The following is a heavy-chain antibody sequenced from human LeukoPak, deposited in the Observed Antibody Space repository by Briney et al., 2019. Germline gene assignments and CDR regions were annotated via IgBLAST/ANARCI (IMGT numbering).Heavy chain of an antibody. J-gene: IGHJ4*02. CDR3: ARRHCSSTSCYVDY. D-gene: IGHD2-2*01. Sequence: SETLSLTCTVSGGSISSYYWSWIRQPPGKGLEWIGYIYTSGSTNYNPSLKSRVTISVDTSKNQISLKLSSVTAADTAVYYCARRHCSSTSCYVDYWGQGTLVTVSS. CDR1: GGSISSYY. V-gene: IGHV4-4*09. CDR2: IYTSGST.